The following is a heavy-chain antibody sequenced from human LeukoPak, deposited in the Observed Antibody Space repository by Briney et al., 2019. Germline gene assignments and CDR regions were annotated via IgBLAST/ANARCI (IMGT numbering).Heavy chain of an antibody. CDR3: ARDPPPNKQGY. J-gene: IGHJ4*02. V-gene: IGHV1-69*06. Sequence: ASVKDSCKASGGTFSSCAISWVRQAPGQGLEWMGRIIPIFGTANYAQKFQGRVTITADKSTSTAYMELSSLRSEDTAVYYCARDPPPNKQGYWGQGTLVTVSS. CDR1: GGTFSSCA. CDR2: IIPIFGTA.